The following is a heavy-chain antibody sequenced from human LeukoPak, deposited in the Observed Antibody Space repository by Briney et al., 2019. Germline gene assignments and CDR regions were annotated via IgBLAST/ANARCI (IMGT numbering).Heavy chain of an antibody. CDR1: GFTFSSYS. Sequence: GGSLRLPCAASGFTFSSYSMNWVRQAPGKGLEWVSSISSSSSYIYYADSVKGRFTISRDNAKNSLYLQMNSLRAEDTAVYYCARAPLYGDSGYYYYYYGMDVWGQGTTVTVSS. V-gene: IGHV3-21*01. CDR2: ISSSSSYI. CDR3: ARAPLYGDSGYYYYYYGMDV. D-gene: IGHD4-17*01. J-gene: IGHJ6*02.